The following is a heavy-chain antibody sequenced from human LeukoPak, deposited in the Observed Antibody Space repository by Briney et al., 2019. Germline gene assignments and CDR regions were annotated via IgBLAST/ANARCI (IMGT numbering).Heavy chain of an antibody. Sequence: GGSLRLSCAASGFTFSNYWMHWIRQAPGKGLVWVSRINSDGSNTVYADSVKGRFTVSRDNAKNTLYLQMNSLRAEDTAVYYCRRAPQTAVSYIRDYGGQGTQVTVSS. CDR2: INSDGSNT. CDR1: GFTFSNYW. J-gene: IGHJ4*02. D-gene: IGHD4-17*01. V-gene: IGHV3-74*01. CDR3: RRAPQTAVSYIRDY.